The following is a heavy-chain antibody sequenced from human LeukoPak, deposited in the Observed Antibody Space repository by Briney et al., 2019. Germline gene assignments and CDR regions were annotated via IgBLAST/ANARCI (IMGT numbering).Heavy chain of an antibody. CDR2: ISGSGGST. J-gene: IGHJ6*02. CDR1: GFTFSSYA. Sequence: GASLRLSCAASGFTFSSYAMSWVRQAPGKGLEWVSAISGSGGSTYYADSVKGRFTISRDNSKNTLYLQMNSLRAEDTAVYYCAKYRSGGSCYWYYYYGMDVWGQGTTVTVSS. D-gene: IGHD2-15*01. V-gene: IGHV3-23*01. CDR3: AKYRSGGSCYWYYYYGMDV.